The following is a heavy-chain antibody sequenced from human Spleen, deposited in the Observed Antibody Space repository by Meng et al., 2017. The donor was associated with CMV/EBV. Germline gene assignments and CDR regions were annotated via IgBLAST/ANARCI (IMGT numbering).Heavy chain of an antibody. Sequence: GSLRLSCXVYGESLTXYIWSWIRQSPEKGLEWIGDISHSGRTNXNPSLXSRVTISVDTSSNQFFLKVTSVTAADTAVYYCARGRTDFDSWGQGTLVTVSS. J-gene: IGHJ4*02. V-gene: IGHV4-34*01. CDR1: GESLTXYI. D-gene: IGHD1-1*01. CDR2: ISHSGRT. CDR3: ARGRTDFDS.